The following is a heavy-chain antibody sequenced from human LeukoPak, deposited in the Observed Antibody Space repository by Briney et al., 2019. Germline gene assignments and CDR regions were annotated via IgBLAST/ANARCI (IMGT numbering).Heavy chain of an antibody. CDR3: ARHRSKWLQSSFDY. V-gene: IGHV4-34*01. CDR2: INQSGST. Sequence: SETLSLTCTVSGGSFSDYYWTWIRQPPGKGLEWIGEINQSGSTSYTPSLKSRVTISVDTSKILFSLRLNSVTAADTAVYYCARHRSKWLQSSFDYWGQGTLVTVSS. CDR1: GGSFSDYY. D-gene: IGHD5-24*01. J-gene: IGHJ4*02.